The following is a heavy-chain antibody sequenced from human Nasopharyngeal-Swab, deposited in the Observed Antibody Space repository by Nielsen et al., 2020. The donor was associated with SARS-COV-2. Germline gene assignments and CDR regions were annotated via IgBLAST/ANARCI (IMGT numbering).Heavy chain of an antibody. CDR1: GFTLRSYN. Sequence: GESLKISCAASGFTLRSYNMHWVRQAPGKGLEWVASSPFGGTKGNHADSVKGRFTISRDNSKNTLYLQMDGLRLDDTAVYFCARDRGGSDDYVFGNVFYYYGMDVWGHGTMLTVSS. D-gene: IGHD4-17*01. CDR3: ARDRGGSDDYVFGNVFYYYGMDV. CDR2: SPFGGTKG. J-gene: IGHJ6*02. V-gene: IGHV3-30-3*01.